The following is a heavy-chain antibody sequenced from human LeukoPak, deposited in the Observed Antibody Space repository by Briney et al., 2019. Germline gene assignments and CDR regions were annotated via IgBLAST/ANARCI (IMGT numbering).Heavy chain of an antibody. CDR3: ARGPSRGYNLY. J-gene: IGHJ4*02. V-gene: IGHV3-48*03. Sequence: GGSLRLSCAASGFTHSSYEMNWVRQAPGKGLEWVSYISSSGSTIYYADSVKGRFTISRDNAKNSLYLQMNSLRAEDTAVYYCARGPSRGYNLYWGQGTLVTVSS. CDR2: ISSSGSTI. CDR1: GFTHSSYE. D-gene: IGHD5-24*01.